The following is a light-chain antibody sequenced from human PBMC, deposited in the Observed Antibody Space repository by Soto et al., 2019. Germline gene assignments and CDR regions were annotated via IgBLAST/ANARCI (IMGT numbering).Light chain of an antibody. J-gene: IGKJ1*01. CDR2: GAS. CDR3: QQYNTYSPERT. Sequence: DIQMTQSPSTLSASVGDRVTITCRASQSISSWLAWYQQKPGKAPKLLIYGASTLQSGVPSRFSGSGSGTEFTLTISSLQPGDFATYYCQQYNTYSPERTFGQGTKVDIK. V-gene: IGKV1-5*01. CDR1: QSISSW.